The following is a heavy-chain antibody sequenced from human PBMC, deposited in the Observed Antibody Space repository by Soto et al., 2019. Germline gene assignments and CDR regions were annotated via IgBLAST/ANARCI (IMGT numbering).Heavy chain of an antibody. J-gene: IGHJ5*02. D-gene: IGHD3-3*01. CDR3: ARSRFLEWLLYRSGWFDP. CDR1: VGSVSGYY. Sequence: PSETLSLTCAVYVGSVSGYYWSWIRQPPGKGLEWIGEINHSGSTNYNPSLKSRVTISVDTSKNQFSLKLSSVTAADTAVYYCARSRFLEWLLYRSGWFDPWGQGTLVTVS. V-gene: IGHV4-34*01. CDR2: INHSGST.